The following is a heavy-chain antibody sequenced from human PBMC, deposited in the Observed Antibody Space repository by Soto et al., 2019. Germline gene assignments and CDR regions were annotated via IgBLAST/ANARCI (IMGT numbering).Heavy chain of an antibody. CDR2: IFSHDEK. V-gene: IGHV2-26*01. J-gene: IGHJ4*02. CDR3: ARTPTSPLELPDSFFDY. D-gene: IGHD1-7*01. Sequence: QVTLKESGPVLVKPTETLTLTCTVSGFSLRSARLGVSWIRQPPGKALEWLAHIFSHDEKSYSTSLKSRLTISKDSSKSQVVLTMTNLDPVDTATYYCARTPTSPLELPDSFFDYWGQGTLVTVSS. CDR1: GFSLRSARLG.